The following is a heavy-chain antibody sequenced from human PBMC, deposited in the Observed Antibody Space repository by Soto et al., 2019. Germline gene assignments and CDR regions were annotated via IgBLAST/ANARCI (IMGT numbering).Heavy chain of an antibody. CDR3: ASGWNADH. D-gene: IGHD1-1*01. J-gene: IGHJ4*02. CDR1: GFTFSSYG. V-gene: IGHV3-74*01. CDR2: INSDGSIT. Sequence: EVQLVESGGGFVQPGGSLRLSCAASGFTFSSYGMHWVRQAPGKGLVWVSRINSDGSITNYADSVKGRLTIPRDNAKNTLYLQMNSLRAEDTAVYYCASGWNADHWGQGTLVTVSS.